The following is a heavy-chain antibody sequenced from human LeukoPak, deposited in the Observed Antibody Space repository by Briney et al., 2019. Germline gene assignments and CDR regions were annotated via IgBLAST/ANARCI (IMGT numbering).Heavy chain of an antibody. CDR2: INPISGGT. CDR3: ARDRSTTGTSLTDY. J-gene: IGHJ4*02. D-gene: IGHD1-1*01. CDR1: GYTFTTYY. Sequence: ASVKVSCKVSGYTFTTYYMHWVRQAPGQGLEWMGWINPISGGTDYAQEFQGRVTMTRDTSITTVYMDLSRLTSDDTAVYYCARDRSTTGTSLTDYWGQGTVVTVSS. V-gene: IGHV1-2*02.